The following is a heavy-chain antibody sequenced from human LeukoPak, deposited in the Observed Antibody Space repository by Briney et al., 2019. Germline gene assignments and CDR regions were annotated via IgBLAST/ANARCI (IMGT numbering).Heavy chain of an antibody. CDR1: GGSIRSGDYY. Sequence: SQTLSLTCTVSGGSIRSGDYYWSWIRQPPGKGLDWIGYIYYSGSTYYNPSLKSRVTISVDTSKNQFSLKLSSVTAADTAVYYCARGGGLMVRGWVRYWGQGTLVTVSS. D-gene: IGHD3-10*01. J-gene: IGHJ4*02. CDR3: ARGGGLMVRGWVRY. V-gene: IGHV4-30-4*01. CDR2: IYYSGST.